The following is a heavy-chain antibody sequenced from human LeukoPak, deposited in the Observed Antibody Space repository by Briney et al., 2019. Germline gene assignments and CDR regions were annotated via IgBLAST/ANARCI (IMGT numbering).Heavy chain of an antibody. V-gene: IGHV3-9*01. CDR3: IKDLRLDLHFDTFAV. J-gene: IGHJ3*01. CDR1: GFTFDDYA. Sequence: GGSLRLSCAASGFTFDDYAMHWVRQAPGKGLQWVSSISWDSGSSVYADSVKGRFTISRDNAKNSLYLQMNGLTPGDTALYYCIKDLRLDLHFDTFAVWRQGTLVTVSS. D-gene: IGHD1-7*01. CDR2: ISWDSGSS.